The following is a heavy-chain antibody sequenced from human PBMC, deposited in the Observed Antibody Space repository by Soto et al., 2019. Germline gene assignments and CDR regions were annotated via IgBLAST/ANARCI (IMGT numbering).Heavy chain of an antibody. V-gene: IGHV4-59*01. CDR1: GGSISSYY. J-gene: IGHJ5*02. CDR2: IYYSGST. D-gene: IGHD3-9*01. Sequence: SETLSLTCTVSGGSISSYYWSWIRQPPGKGLEWIGYIYYSGSTNYNPSLKSRVTISVDTSKNQFSLKLSSVTAADTAVYYCASSMVLRYFDWLPIDPPRTNWFDPWGQGTLVTVSS. CDR3: ASSMVLRYFDWLPIDPPRTNWFDP.